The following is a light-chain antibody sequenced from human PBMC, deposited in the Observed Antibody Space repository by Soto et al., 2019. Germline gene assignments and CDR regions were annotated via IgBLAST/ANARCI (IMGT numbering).Light chain of an antibody. V-gene: IGKV3-20*01. CDR3: QHYGTSAL. Sequence: EIVLTQSPGTLSLSPGERATLSCRASQSVSDMYLAWYQHKAGQAPRLLIYASNRATGIPDRFSGSGSGTDFTLTISRLEPEDFAVYYCQHYGTSALFGPGTKVEIK. CDR2: AS. J-gene: IGKJ3*01. CDR1: QSVSDMY.